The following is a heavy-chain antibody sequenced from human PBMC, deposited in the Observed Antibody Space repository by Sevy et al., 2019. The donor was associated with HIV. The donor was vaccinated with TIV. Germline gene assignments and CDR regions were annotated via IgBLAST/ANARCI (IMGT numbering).Heavy chain of an antibody. CDR2: ISYDGSVK. V-gene: IGHV3-30*04. CDR1: GFTFSIYA. D-gene: IGHD3-22*01. J-gene: IGHJ6*02. CDR3: ARDLPSTVINPFYYYGLDV. Sequence: GGSLRLSCAASGFTFSIYAMHWVRQAPDKGLEWVAVISYDGSVKYFADSVKGRVTLSRYNSKNKLYQQMNSLRPEDTTVYYTARDLPSTVINPFYYYGLDVWGQGTTVTVSS.